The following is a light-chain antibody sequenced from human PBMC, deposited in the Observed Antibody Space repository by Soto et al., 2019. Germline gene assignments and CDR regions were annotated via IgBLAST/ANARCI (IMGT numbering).Light chain of an antibody. Sequence: QSALTQPASVSGSPGQSITISCTGSSSDIGSYNLVSWYQKEPGKAPKLVIYEAYKRPSGVSARFSGSKSGNTASLTISGLQAEDEADYYCSSYAGSRTYVGFGGGTKLNVL. J-gene: IGLJ2*01. CDR2: EAY. V-gene: IGLV2-23*01. CDR1: SSDIGSYNL. CDR3: SSYAGSRTYVG.